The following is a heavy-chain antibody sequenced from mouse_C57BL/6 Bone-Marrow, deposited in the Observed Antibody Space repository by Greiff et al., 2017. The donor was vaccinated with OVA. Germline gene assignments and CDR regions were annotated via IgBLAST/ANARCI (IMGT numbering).Heavy chain of an antibody. D-gene: IGHD2-2*01. CDR2: IDPENGDT. J-gene: IGHJ2*01. CDR3: TTRVTIDY. V-gene: IGHV14-4*01. CDR1: GFNIKDDY. Sequence: VQLQQSGAELVRPGASVKLSCTASGFNIKDDYMHWVKQRPEQGLEWIGWIDPENGDTEYASKFQGKATITADTSSNTAYLQLSSLTSEDTAVYYCTTRVTIDYWGQDTTLTVSS.